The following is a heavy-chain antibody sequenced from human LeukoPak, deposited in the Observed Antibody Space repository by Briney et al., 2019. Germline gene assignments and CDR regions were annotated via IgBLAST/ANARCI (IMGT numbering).Heavy chain of an antibody. CDR1: GGSISSYY. Sequence: SETLSLTCTVSGGSISSYYWSWIRQPPGKGLEWIGYIYYSGSTNYNPSLKSRVTISVDTSKNQFSLKLSSVTAADTAVYYCARRFGELLYPPYYYYHYMDVWGKGTTVTVSS. V-gene: IGHV4-59*08. CDR3: ARRFGELLYPPYYYYHYMDV. D-gene: IGHD3-10*01. CDR2: IYYSGST. J-gene: IGHJ6*03.